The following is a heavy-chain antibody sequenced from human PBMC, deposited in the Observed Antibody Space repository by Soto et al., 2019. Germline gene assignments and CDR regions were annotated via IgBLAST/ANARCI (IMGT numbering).Heavy chain of an antibody. V-gene: IGHV4-34*01. CDR3: ARGPRCINTSCSNDYYHFGLDV. CDR1: GGSFSGYY. CDR2: INHSGRT. Sequence: KPSETLSLTCAVNGGSFSGYYWSWVRQSPGKGLEWIGEINHSGRTNLNPSLTSRLSTSVDTSKNHFTLTLTSVTAADTAVYYCARGPRCINTSCSNDYYHFGLDVWDQGTTVT. D-gene: IGHD2-2*01. J-gene: IGHJ6*02.